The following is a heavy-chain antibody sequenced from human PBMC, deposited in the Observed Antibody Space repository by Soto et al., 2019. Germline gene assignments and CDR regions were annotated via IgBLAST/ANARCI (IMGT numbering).Heavy chain of an antibody. J-gene: IGHJ3*02. V-gene: IGHV3-30-3*01. D-gene: IGHD1-26*01. CDR2: VSKDGSNT. CDR3: ARDIWWEPGVDAFHI. Sequence: QVQLVESGGGVVQPGRSLRLSCAASGFTFNFFAMHWVRQAPGKGLEWLAAVSKDGSNTYYADSVKGRFTISRDNPKNTRYLQMNSLRLEDTAVYYCARDIWWEPGVDAFHIWGQGTMVTVSP. CDR1: GFTFNFFA.